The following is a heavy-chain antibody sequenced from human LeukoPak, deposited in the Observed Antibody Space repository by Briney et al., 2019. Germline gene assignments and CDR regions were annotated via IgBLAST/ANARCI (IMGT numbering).Heavy chain of an antibody. D-gene: IGHD3-10*01. CDR3: AKWGAQSGNYRAVDC. V-gene: IGHV3-23*01. J-gene: IGHJ4*01. CDR1: GIHLRRSA. CDR2: IKGESGST. Sequence: GGPLRLPCTLSGIHLRRSAKRGLPRSRGKAGEWVSAIKGESGSTNYADSVKGRFNISRDNAKNTMFLQMISLRLEDTAIYYCAKWGAQSGNYRAVDCWGRGTLVTVS.